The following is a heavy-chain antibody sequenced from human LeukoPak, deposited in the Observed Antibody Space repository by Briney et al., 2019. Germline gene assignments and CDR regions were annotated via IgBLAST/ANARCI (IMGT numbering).Heavy chain of an antibody. D-gene: IGHD3-22*01. CDR2: ISGSGGST. CDR3: AKERSSGFVGAFDV. CDR1: GFTFSSYA. V-gene: IGHV3-23*01. Sequence: GGSLRLSCAASGFTFSSYAMSWVRQAPGKGLEFVSVISGSGGSTYYGDSVKGRFTMSRDNSKNTLYLQMNSLRAEDTAVYYCAKERSSGFVGAFDVWGQGTMVTVSS. J-gene: IGHJ3*01.